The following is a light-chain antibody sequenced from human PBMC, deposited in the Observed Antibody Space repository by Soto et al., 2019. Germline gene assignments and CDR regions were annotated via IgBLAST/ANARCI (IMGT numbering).Light chain of an antibody. CDR3: QQYDSYSWT. V-gene: IGKV1-5*01. Sequence: DIQMTQSPSTLSASVGERVTITGRASQSVSNWLAWYQQKPGKAPKLLIYDVSSLESGVPSRFSGSGSGTEFILTISSLQPDDFATYYCQQYDSYSWTFDQGTKVEMK. CDR1: QSVSNW. CDR2: DVS. J-gene: IGKJ1*01.